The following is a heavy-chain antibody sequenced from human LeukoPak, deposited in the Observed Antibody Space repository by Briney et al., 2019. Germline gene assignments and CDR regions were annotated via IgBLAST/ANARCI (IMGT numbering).Heavy chain of an antibody. CDR2: ISSSGNTI. V-gene: IGHV3-48*03. Sequence: GGSLRLSCAASGFTFSNYKMNWVRQAPGKGLEWVSYISSSGNTIYHADSVKGRFTISRDNAKNSLYLQMNSLRAEDTAVYYCARGVYDSSGYYHYWGQGTLVTVSS. CDR1: GFTFSNYK. D-gene: IGHD3-22*01. J-gene: IGHJ4*02. CDR3: ARGVYDSSGYYHY.